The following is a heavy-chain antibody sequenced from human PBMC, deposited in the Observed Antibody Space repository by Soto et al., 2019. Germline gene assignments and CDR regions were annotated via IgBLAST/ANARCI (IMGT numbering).Heavy chain of an antibody. CDR2: MNPNSGNT. J-gene: IGHJ6*02. D-gene: IGHD6-13*01. Sequence: ASVKVSCKASGYTFTSYDINWVRQATGQGLEWMGWMNPNSGNTGYAQKFQGRVTMTRNTSISTAYMELSSLRSEDTAVYYCARGDMRQQLSYYGMDVWGQGTTVTVSS. V-gene: IGHV1-8*01. CDR1: GYTFTSYD. CDR3: ARGDMRQQLSYYGMDV.